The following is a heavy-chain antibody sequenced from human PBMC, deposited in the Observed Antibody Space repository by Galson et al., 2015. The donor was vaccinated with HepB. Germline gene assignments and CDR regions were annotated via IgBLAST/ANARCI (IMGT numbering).Heavy chain of an antibody. Sequence: SVKVSCKASGYTFTSYAMSWVRQAPGQGLEWMGWINTNTGNPTYAQGFTGRFVFSLDTSVSTAYLQISSLKAEDTAVYYCARGIQLWLGSGTPDAFDIWGQGTMVTVSS. CDR3: ARGIQLWLGSGTPDAFDI. J-gene: IGHJ3*02. D-gene: IGHD5-18*01. CDR1: GYTFTSYA. V-gene: IGHV7-4-1*02. CDR2: INTNTGNP.